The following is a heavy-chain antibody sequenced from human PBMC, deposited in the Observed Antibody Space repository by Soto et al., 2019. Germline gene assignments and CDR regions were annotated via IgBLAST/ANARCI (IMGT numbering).Heavy chain of an antibody. CDR1: GGSISSGGYY. D-gene: IGHD3-16*01. CDR3: ARARLVKLNRGIDY. Sequence: QMQLQESGPGLVKPSQTLSLTCTVSGGSISSGGYYWSWIRQHPGKGLEWIGYIYYSGSTYYNPSLKSRVTISVDTSKNQFSLKLSSVTAADTAVYYCARARLVKLNRGIDYWGQGTLVTVSS. V-gene: IGHV4-31*03. CDR2: IYYSGST. J-gene: IGHJ4*02.